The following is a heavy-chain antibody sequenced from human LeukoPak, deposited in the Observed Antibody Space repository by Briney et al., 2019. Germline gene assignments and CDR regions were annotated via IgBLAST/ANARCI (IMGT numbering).Heavy chain of an antibody. J-gene: IGHJ3*02. CDR2: INPNSGGT. CDR1: GFTLGSYG. CDR3: ARGRGGGISVFDI. D-gene: IGHD3-16*01. Sequence: GRSLRLSCAASGFTLGSYGMHWVRQAPGQGLEWMGWINPNSGGTNYAQKFQGRVTMTRDTSISTAYMELSRLRSDDTAVYYCARGRGGGISVFDIWGQGTMVTVSS. V-gene: IGHV1-2*02.